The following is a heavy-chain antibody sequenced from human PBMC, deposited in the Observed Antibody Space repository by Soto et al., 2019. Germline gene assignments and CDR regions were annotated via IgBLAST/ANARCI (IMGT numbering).Heavy chain of an antibody. D-gene: IGHD7-27*01. CDR2: MYNTGST. CDR3: ARSWGFALDY. CDR1: GGSISSYE. Sequence: PSEKRCVTCTGSGGSISSYEWSWIRQPPGKGLEWIGYMYNTGSTIYNPSLKSRVTISVDTSKNQFSLKLNSVTAADTAVYYCARSWGFALDYWGQGTLVTVS. V-gene: IGHV4-59*01. J-gene: IGHJ4*02.